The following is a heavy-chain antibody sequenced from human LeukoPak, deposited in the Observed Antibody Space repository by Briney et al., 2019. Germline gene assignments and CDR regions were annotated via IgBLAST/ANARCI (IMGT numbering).Heavy chain of an antibody. Sequence: ASVKVSCKASGYTFTSYGISWVRQAPGQGLEWMGWINTNTGNPTYAQGFTGRFVFSLDTSVSTAYLQISSLKAEDTTVYYCARVPSQRMGIAAAEDYYYGMDVWGQGTTVTVSS. CDR3: ARVPSQRMGIAAAEDYYYGMDV. D-gene: IGHD6-13*01. V-gene: IGHV7-4-1*02. CDR2: INTNTGNP. CDR1: GYTFTSYG. J-gene: IGHJ6*02.